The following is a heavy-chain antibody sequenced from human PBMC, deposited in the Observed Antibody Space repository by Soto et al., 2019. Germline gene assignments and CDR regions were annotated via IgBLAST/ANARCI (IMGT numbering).Heavy chain of an antibody. J-gene: IGHJ4*02. V-gene: IGHV3-30*18. D-gene: IGHD2-2*01. CDR1: GFTFSYYG. CDR3: AKVSGRGSRISYFDS. CDR2: ISDDGSNK. Sequence: GGSLRLSCAASGFTFSYYGMHWVRQAPGKGLEWVAAISDDGSNKYYADSVKGRFTISRDNSKNTLYLQMTSLRAEDTAVHYCAKVSGRGSRISYFDSWGQGTLVTVSS.